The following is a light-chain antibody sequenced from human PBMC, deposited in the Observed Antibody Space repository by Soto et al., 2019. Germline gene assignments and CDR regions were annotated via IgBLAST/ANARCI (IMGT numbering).Light chain of an antibody. Sequence: DIQMTQSPSTLSASVGDRVTITCRTSQSIGNWLAWYQHKPGKAPKLLIYKSSNLESGVPSRFSGSGSGTEFNLTINSLQPDDCATYYCQQYDNYSPYTFGQGTKMEIK. V-gene: IGKV1-5*03. CDR3: QQYDNYSPYT. J-gene: IGKJ2*01. CDR1: QSIGNW. CDR2: KSS.